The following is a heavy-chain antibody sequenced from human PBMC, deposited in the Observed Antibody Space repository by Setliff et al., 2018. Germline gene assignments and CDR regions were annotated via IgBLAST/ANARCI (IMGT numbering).Heavy chain of an antibody. CDR2: INPNSGGT. CDR1: GYTFTGYY. D-gene: IGHD6-13*01. CDR3: ARSASDWAAAGEFDY. Sequence: ASVKVSCKASGYTFTGYYMHWVRQAPGQGLEWMGWINPNSGGTNYAQKFQGRVTMTRDTSISTAYMELSRLRSDDTAVYYCARSASDWAAAGEFDYWGQGTLVTVSS. V-gene: IGHV1-2*02. J-gene: IGHJ4*02.